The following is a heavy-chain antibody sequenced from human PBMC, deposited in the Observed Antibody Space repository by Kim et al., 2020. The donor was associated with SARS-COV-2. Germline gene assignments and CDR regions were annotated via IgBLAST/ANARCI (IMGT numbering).Heavy chain of an antibody. D-gene: IGHD5-18*01. CDR1: GGSISSYY. J-gene: IGHJ4*02. CDR2: IYYSGST. Sequence: SETLSLTCTVSGGSISSYYWSWIRQPPGKGLEWIGYIYYSGSTNYNPSLKSRVTISVDTSKNQFSLKLSSVTAADTAVYYCARDDQYSYGYIVYWGQGT. CDR3: ARDDQYSYGYIVY. V-gene: IGHV4-59*13.